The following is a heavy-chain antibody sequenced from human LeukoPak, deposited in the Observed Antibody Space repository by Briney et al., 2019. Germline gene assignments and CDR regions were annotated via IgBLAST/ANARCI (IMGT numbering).Heavy chain of an antibody. CDR1: GGSISSYY. CDR2: IYTVGST. V-gene: IGHV4-4*07. J-gene: IGHJ5*02. CDR3: AREGIGGRDWFDP. D-gene: IGHD6-13*01. Sequence: SETLSLTCTVSGGSISSYYWSWIRQPAGKGLEWIGRIYTVGSTYYNPSVKSRVTISMDTSKNQFSLRLSSVTAADTAVYYCAREGIGGRDWFDPWGQGTLVTVSS.